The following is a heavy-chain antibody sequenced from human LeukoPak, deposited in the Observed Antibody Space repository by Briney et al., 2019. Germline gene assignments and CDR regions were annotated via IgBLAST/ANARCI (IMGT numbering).Heavy chain of an antibody. D-gene: IGHD2-2*01. Sequence: SETLSLTCTDSGGSISSSSHYWGWIRQPPGKGLEWMGSIYYSGTTYYSPSLKSRVTISVDMSKNQFSLRLSSVTAADTAAYYCARSYCSSSCYAVGAFDIWGQGTVVTVSS. CDR3: ARSYCSSSCYAVGAFDI. CDR2: IYYSGTT. CDR1: GGSISSSSHY. J-gene: IGHJ3*02. V-gene: IGHV4-39*01.